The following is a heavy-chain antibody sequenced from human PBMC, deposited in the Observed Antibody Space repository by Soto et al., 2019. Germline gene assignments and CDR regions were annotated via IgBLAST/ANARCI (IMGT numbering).Heavy chain of an antibody. CDR1: GYTFTSYG. D-gene: IGHD5-12*01. CDR2: ISAYNGNT. CDR3: ATPLDGYNREIIGFAFDI. Sequence: QVQLVQSGAEVKKPGASVKVSCKASGYTFTSYGISWVRQAPGQGLEWMGWISAYNGNTNYAQKLQGRVTMTTDTSTSTAYMELRSLRSDDTAVYYCATPLDGYNREIIGFAFDIWGQGTMVTVSS. V-gene: IGHV1-18*01. J-gene: IGHJ3*02.